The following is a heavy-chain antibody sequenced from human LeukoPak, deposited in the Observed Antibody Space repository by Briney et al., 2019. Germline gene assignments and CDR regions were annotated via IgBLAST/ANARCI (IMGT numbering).Heavy chain of an antibody. V-gene: IGHV3-9*01. D-gene: IGHD5-18*01. CDR2: ISWNSGSI. J-gene: IGHJ4*02. CDR1: GFTFDDYA. CDR3: AKGSLSGYSYGYPAHCFDY. Sequence: HPGGSLRLSCAASGFTFDDYAMHWVRQAPGKGLEWVSGISWNSGSIGYADSVKGRFTISRDNAKNSLYLQMNSLRAEDTALYYCAKGSLSGYSYGYPAHCFDYWGQGTLVTVSS.